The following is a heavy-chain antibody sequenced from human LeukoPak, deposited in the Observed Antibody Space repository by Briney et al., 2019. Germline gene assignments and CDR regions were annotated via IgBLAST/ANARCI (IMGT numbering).Heavy chain of an antibody. D-gene: IGHD1-26*01. CDR1: GFTFSAYA. CDR2: ISYDVSNK. V-gene: IGHV3-30*01. CDR3: ARGPGPIAGAKNPFDI. J-gene: IGHJ3*02. Sequence: GRSLRLSCAASGFTFSAYAMHWVRQAPGKGLEWVAVISYDVSNKYYADSQKRRFTISADKSRDTLYLQMNSLRPEDTAVYYSARGPGPIAGAKNPFDIWGQGTMGTVSS.